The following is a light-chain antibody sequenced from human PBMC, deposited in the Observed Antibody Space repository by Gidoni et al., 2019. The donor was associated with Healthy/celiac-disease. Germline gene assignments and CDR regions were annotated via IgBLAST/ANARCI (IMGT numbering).Light chain of an antibody. Sequence: QSALTQPRSVSGSPGQPVTISCTATSSDVGGYKYVSWYQQHPGIAPKLMSYDVSKRPSGVPDRCSGSKSGNTASLTISGLQAEDEADYYCCSYAGSYTVVFGGGTKLTVL. CDR3: CSYAGSYTVV. V-gene: IGLV2-11*01. CDR2: DVS. CDR1: SSDVGGYKY. J-gene: IGLJ2*01.